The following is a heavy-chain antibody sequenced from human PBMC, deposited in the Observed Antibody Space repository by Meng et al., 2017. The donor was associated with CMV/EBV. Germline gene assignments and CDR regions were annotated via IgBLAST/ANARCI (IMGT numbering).Heavy chain of an antibody. V-gene: IGHV3-21*01. CDR1: GFTFSSYS. CDR2: ISSSSSYI. J-gene: IGHJ6*02. CDR3: ARAGVPYDSSHYYGMDV. D-gene: IGHD3-3*01. Sequence: GSLRLSCAASGFTFSSYSMNWVRQAPGKGLEWVSSISSSSSYIYYADSVKGRFTISRDNAKNSLYLQMNSLRAEDTAVYYCARAGVPYDSSHYYGMDVWGQGTTVTVSS.